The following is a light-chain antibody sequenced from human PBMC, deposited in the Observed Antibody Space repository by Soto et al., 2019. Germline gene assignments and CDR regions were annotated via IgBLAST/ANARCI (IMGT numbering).Light chain of an antibody. J-gene: IGLJ2*01. Sequence: QSVLTQPASVSGSPGQSITISCTGPSSDVGSYSLVSWYQQHPGKAPKLMIYEGSQRPSGVSNRFSGSKSGNTASLTISGLQADDEADYYCCSYAGSSAVLFGGGTKLTVL. CDR3: CSYAGSSAVL. CDR2: EGS. CDR1: SSDVGSYSL. V-gene: IGLV2-23*01.